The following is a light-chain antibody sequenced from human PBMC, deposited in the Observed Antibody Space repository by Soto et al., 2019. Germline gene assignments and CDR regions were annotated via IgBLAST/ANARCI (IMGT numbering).Light chain of an antibody. CDR2: KAS. J-gene: IGKJ1*01. CDR1: QSISSW. CDR3: QQYNSYSLA. Sequence: TLSASVGDRVTINLRASQSISSWLAWYQQKPGKAPKLLIYKASSLESGVPSRFSGSGSGREFTLTISSLQPDDFATYYCQQYNSYSLAFGQGTKV. V-gene: IGKV1-5*03.